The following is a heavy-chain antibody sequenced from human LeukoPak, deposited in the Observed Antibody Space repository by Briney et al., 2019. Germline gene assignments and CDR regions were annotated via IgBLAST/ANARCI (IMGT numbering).Heavy chain of an antibody. CDR2: ISGYNGNT. Sequence: GASVKVSCKASGYTFTSYGISWVRQAPGQGLEWMGWISGYNGNTNYAQNLQGRVTMTTDTSTSTVYMEPRSLRSDDTAVYYCAFSGYYLQGNYYMDVWGKGTTVTVSS. V-gene: IGHV1-18*01. CDR3: AFSGYYLQGNYYMDV. CDR1: GYTFTSYG. J-gene: IGHJ6*03. D-gene: IGHD6-25*01.